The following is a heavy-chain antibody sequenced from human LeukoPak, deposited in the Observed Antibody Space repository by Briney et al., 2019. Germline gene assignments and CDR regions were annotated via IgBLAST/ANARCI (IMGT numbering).Heavy chain of an antibody. Sequence: PSETLSLTCTVSGGSISSSSYYWGWIRQPPGKGLEWIGTIYHSGSTYYNPSLKSRVTISVDTSKNQFSLNLSSVTAADTAVYYCAREDDGSGSWTMTYYYYYYMDVWGKGTTVTVSS. CDR2: IYHSGST. V-gene: IGHV4-39*07. CDR3: AREDDGSGSWTMTYYYYYYMDV. CDR1: GGSISSSSYY. J-gene: IGHJ6*03. D-gene: IGHD3-10*01.